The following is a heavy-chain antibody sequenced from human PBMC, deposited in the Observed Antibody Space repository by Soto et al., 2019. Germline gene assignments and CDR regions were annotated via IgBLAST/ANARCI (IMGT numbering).Heavy chain of an antibody. J-gene: IGHJ5*02. CDR2: ISAYNGNT. Sequence: TVKVSCKASGYTFTSYGISWVRQAPGQGLEWMGWISAYNGNTNYAQKLQGRVTMTTDTSTSTAYMELRSLRSDDTAVYYCARAYYYGSGSLGTWFYPWGQGNLVTVSS. V-gene: IGHV1-18*01. CDR3: ARAYYYGSGSLGTWFYP. D-gene: IGHD3-10*01. CDR1: GYTFTSYG.